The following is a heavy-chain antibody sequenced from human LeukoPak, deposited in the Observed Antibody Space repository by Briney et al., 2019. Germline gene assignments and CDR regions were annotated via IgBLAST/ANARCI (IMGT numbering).Heavy chain of an antibody. CDR2: INSDGSST. D-gene: IGHD6-19*01. V-gene: IGHV3-74*01. CDR3: ARGGWIDSSGWYSYFDY. CDR1: GFTFSSYW. Sequence: GGSLRLSCAASGFTFSSYWMHWVRQAPGKGLVWVSRINSDGSSTSYADSVKGRFTISRDNAKNTLYLQMNSLRDEDTAVYYCARGGWIDSSGWYSYFDYWGQGTLVTVSS. J-gene: IGHJ4*02.